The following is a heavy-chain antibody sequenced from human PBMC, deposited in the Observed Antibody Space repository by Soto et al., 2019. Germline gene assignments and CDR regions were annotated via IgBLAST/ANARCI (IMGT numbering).Heavy chain of an antibody. V-gene: IGHV5-51*01. Sequence: PGESLKICCKGSGYSFSSNWIGWVRQMPGKGLEWMGIVHPGNSGTKYSPSFQGQVTISADKSISTAYLQWSSLKASDTAMYYCARHRAVAGMPDYYYDMDVWGQGTTVTVSS. J-gene: IGHJ6*02. CDR2: VHPGNSGT. CDR3: ARHRAVAGMPDYYYDMDV. CDR1: GYSFSSNW. D-gene: IGHD6-19*01.